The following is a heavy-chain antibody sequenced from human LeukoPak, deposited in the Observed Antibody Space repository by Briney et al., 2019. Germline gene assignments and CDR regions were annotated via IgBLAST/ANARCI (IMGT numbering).Heavy chain of an antibody. CDR1: GLTFSRYW. CDR3: RAVAGHDYF. J-gene: IGHJ4*02. Sequence: GGSLRLSCAASGLTFSRYWVHWVRQAPGKGLVWVSRINNDGSSTTYADSVKGRFTISRDTAKNTLFLQMNSLRDEDTAVYYCRAVAGHDYFWRQGTLVSVSS. CDR2: INNDGSST. V-gene: IGHV3-74*01. D-gene: IGHD6-19*01.